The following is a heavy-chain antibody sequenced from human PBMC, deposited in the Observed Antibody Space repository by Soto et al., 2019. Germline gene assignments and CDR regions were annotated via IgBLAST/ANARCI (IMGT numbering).Heavy chain of an antibody. D-gene: IGHD5-18*01. V-gene: IGHV1-69*13. CDR3: ARDRFPESGYSYGPFDY. CDR2: IIPIFGTA. CDR1: GGTFSSYA. J-gene: IGHJ4*02. Sequence: ASVKVSCKASGGTFSSYAISWVRQAPGQGLEWMGGIIPIFGTANYAQKFQGRVTITADESTSTAYMELSSLRSEDTAVYYCARDRFPESGYSYGPFDYWGQGTLVTVYS.